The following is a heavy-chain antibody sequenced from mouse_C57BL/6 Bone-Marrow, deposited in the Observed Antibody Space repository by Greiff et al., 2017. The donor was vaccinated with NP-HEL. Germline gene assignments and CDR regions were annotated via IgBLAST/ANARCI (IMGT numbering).Heavy chain of an antibody. Sequence: EVQLQQSGAELVRPGASVKLSCTASGFNIKDDYMHWVKQRPEQGLEWIGWIDPENGDTEYASKFQGQATITADTSSNTAYLQLSSLTSEDTAVYYCTTYLYYDYDGTPPYYAMDYWGQGTSVTVSS. CDR3: TTYLYYDYDGTPPYYAMDY. CDR1: GFNIKDDY. D-gene: IGHD2-4*01. CDR2: IDPENGDT. V-gene: IGHV14-4*01. J-gene: IGHJ4*01.